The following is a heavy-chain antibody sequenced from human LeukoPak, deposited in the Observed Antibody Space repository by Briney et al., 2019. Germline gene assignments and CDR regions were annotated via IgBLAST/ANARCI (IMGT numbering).Heavy chain of an antibody. Sequence: GGPLRLPCGASGFTFRDSPMHGVAKAPGKGLESVLAVRSNGARTYYENSVKDRFIVSRDNSNNTPYLQLRSLRAEDMAVYYCTREISRGFYSWGEGTIDTDSP. D-gene: IGHD2/OR15-2a*01. CDR3: TREISRGFYS. V-gene: IGHV3-64*01. CDR1: GFTFRDSP. CDR2: VRSNGART. J-gene: IGHJ3*02.